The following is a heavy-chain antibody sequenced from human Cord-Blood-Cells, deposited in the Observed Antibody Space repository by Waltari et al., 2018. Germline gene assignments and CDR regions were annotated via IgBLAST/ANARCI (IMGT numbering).Heavy chain of an antibody. CDR2: IIPIFGTA. CDR1: GGTFSSYA. D-gene: IGHD2-2*01. J-gene: IGHJ5*02. CDR3: ARDSRYCSSTSCYWFDP. Sequence: QVQLVQSGAEVKKPGSSVKVSCKASGGTFSSYAISWVRPAPGQGLEWMGGIIPIFGTANYAQKFQGRVTITADESTSTAYMELSSLRSEDTAVYYCARDSRYCSSTSCYWFDPWGQGTLVTVSS. V-gene: IGHV1-69*12.